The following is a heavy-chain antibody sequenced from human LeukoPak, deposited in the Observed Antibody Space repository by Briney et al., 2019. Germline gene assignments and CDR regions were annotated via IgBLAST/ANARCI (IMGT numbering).Heavy chain of an antibody. J-gene: IGHJ4*02. D-gene: IGHD1-26*01. CDR3: VRGSSKFDY. V-gene: IGHV3-30*02. CDR1: GINFRTSG. CDR2: IQNDGSDK. Sequence: GGSLRLSCAASGINFRTSGMHWVRQAPGKGLEWVTFIQNDGSDKYYAASVKGRFTISRDNSKNTLYLQMNSLRAEDTAVYYCVRGSSKFDYWGQGTLVTVSS.